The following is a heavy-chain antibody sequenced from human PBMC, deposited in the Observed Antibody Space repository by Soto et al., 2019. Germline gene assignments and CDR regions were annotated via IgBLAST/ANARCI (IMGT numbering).Heavy chain of an antibody. V-gene: IGHV1-3*01. D-gene: IGHD6-19*01. CDR3: ARDIAQIAVAGEDWFDP. J-gene: IGHJ5*02. Sequence: ASVKVSCKASGYTFTSYAMHWVRQAPGQRLEWMGWINAGNGNTKYSQKFQGRVTITRDTSASTAYMELSSLRSEDTAVYYCARDIAQIAVAGEDWFDPWGQGTLVTVSS. CDR2: INAGNGNT. CDR1: GYTFTSYA.